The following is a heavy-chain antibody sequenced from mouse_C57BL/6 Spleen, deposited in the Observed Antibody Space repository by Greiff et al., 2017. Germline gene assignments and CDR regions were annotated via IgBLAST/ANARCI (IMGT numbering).Heavy chain of an antibody. V-gene: IGHV2-2*01. CDR1: GFSLTSYG. CDR2: IWSGGST. D-gene: IGHD3-3*01. Sequence: VMLVESGPGLVQPSQSLSITCTVSGFSLTSYGVHWVRQSPGKGLEWLGVIWSGGSTDYNAAFISRLSISKDNSKSQVFFKMNSLQADDTAIYYCARNRDPYYYAMDYWGQGTSVTVSS. J-gene: IGHJ4*01. CDR3: ARNRDPYYYAMDY.